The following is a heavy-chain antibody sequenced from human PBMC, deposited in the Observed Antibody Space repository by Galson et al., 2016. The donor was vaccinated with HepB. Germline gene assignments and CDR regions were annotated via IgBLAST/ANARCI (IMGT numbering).Heavy chain of an antibody. CDR2: ISFDGSNK. CDR3: ARSKGYYYYAMDV. Sequence: SLRLSCAASGFTFSTYAMHWVRQAPGTGLEWVAGISFDGSNKYYADSVKGRFTISRDNSKNTLYLQMNRLRPEDTAVHYWARSKGYYYYAMDVWGQGTTVTVSS. J-gene: IGHJ6*02. CDR1: GFTFSTYA. V-gene: IGHV3-30-3*01.